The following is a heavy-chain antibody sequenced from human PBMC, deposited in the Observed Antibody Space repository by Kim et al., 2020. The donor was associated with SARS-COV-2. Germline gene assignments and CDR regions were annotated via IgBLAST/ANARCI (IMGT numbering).Heavy chain of an antibody. D-gene: IGHD6-13*01. V-gene: IGHV4-39*01. CDR3: ARQEAGTSHFDY. CDR2: IYYSETT. Sequence: SETLSLTCTVSGGSISSSIHYWAWFRQPPGKGLEWIGRIYYSETTYYNRYLQRRVAISIDTYKNHFSLRLSSVTAAETAVFYCARQEAGTSHFDYWDQGVLVTVST. CDR1: GGSISSSIHY. J-gene: IGHJ4*02.